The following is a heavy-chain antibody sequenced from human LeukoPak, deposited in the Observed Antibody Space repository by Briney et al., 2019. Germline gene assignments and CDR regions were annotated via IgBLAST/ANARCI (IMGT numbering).Heavy chain of an antibody. CDR3: ARAGWLQFGAFDM. CDR1: NGSVRSYF. V-gene: IGHV4-4*07. Sequence: SETLSLTCSVSNGSVRSYFWSWLRQSAGKGLEWIGRYYISGTTTYNPSLKSRVTISADTSKNQLSLRLSSVTAADTAIYYCARAGWLQFGAFDMWGQGTMVTVSS. J-gene: IGHJ3*02. D-gene: IGHD5-24*01. CDR2: YYISGTT.